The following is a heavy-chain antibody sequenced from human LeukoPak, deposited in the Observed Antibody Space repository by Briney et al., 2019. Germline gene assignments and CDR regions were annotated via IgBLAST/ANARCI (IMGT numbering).Heavy chain of an antibody. Sequence: PSETLSLTCTVSGGSISSSSHYWGWIRQPPGKGLEWIGSIYYSGSTYYNPSLKSRVTISVDTSKNQFSLKLGSVTAADTAVYYCARTIVGAPDYWGQGTLVTVSS. CDR2: IYYSGST. V-gene: IGHV4-39*01. J-gene: IGHJ4*02. CDR1: GGSISSSSHY. D-gene: IGHD1-26*01. CDR3: ARTIVGAPDY.